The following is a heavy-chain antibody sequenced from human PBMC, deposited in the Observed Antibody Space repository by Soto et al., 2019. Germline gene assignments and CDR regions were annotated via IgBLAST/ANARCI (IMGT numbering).Heavy chain of an antibody. D-gene: IGHD3-10*01. J-gene: IGHJ6*02. V-gene: IGHV3-30-3*01. Sequence: QVQLVESGGGVVQPGRSLRLSCAASGFTFSAYAMHWVRQAPGKGLEWVAATSSDGSKKYYADSVKGRFTISRDNSKNTLYLQMNSLSDEDTAVYYCARPLVRGLDYYHEMDVWGQGTTATVSS. CDR2: TSSDGSKK. CDR3: ARPLVRGLDYYHEMDV. CDR1: GFTFSAYA.